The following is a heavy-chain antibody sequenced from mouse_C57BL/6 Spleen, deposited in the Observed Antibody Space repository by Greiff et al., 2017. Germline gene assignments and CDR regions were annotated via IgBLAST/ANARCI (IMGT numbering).Heavy chain of an antibody. CDR2: INPNNGGT. D-gene: IGHD2-3*01. J-gene: IGHJ3*01. Sequence: VQLQQSGPELVKPGASVKIPCKASGYTFTDYNMDWVKQSHGKSLEWIGDINPNNGGTIYNQKFKGKATLTVDKSSSTAYMELRSLTSEDTAVYYCARRIYDGYPAWVAYWGQGTLVTVSA. V-gene: IGHV1-18*01. CDR3: ARRIYDGYPAWVAY. CDR1: GYTFTDYN.